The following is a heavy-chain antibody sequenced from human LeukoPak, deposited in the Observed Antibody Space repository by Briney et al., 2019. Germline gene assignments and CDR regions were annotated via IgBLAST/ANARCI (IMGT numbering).Heavy chain of an antibody. D-gene: IGHD2-15*01. CDR1: GLTFSGYW. Sequence: GGSLRLSCAASGLTFSGYWMMWIRQTPGKGLEWVANIKQDGSVKQYVDSVKGRFTISRDNAKNSLYLQMDSLRAEDTAVYYCAKFSRATDSYWGRGTLVTVSS. J-gene: IGHJ4*02. V-gene: IGHV3-7*01. CDR2: IKQDGSVK. CDR3: AKFSRATDSY.